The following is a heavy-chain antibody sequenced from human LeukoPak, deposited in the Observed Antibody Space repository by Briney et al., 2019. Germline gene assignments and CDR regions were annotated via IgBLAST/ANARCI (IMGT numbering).Heavy chain of an antibody. V-gene: IGHV3-21*04. J-gene: IGHJ3*02. CDR2: ISISSSYI. Sequence: GGSLRLSCAASGFTFSSYTMNWVRQAPGKGLEWVSSISISSSYIYYVDSLKGRFTISRDNAKNSLYLQMNSLRAEDTAVYYCAKDRITMIVVVIAFDIWGQGTMVTVSS. CDR3: AKDRITMIVVVIAFDI. CDR1: GFTFSSYT. D-gene: IGHD3-22*01.